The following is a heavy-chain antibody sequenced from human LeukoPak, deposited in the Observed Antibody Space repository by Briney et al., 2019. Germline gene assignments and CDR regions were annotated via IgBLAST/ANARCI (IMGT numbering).Heavy chain of an antibody. D-gene: IGHD3-3*01. CDR3: ARGGRAFWSGSQFDY. CDR2: IYYSGST. Sequence: TPSETLSLTCTVSGSSISSYYWSWIRQPPGKGLEWIGYIYYSGSTNYNPSLKSRVTISVDTSKNQFSLKLSSVTAADTAVYYCARGGRAFWSGSQFDYWGQGTLVTVSS. J-gene: IGHJ4*02. V-gene: IGHV4-59*01. CDR1: GSSISSYY.